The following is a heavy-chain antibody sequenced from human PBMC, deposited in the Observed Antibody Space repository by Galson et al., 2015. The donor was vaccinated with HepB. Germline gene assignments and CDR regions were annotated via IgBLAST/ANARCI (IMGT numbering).Heavy chain of an antibody. Sequence: SLRLSCAASGFTFSNAWMSWVRQAPGKGLEWVGRIKSKTDGGTTDYAAPVKGRFTISRDDSKNTLYLQVNSLKAEDTAVYYCTSTVYGDNYYYYGMDVWGQGTTVTVSS. J-gene: IGHJ6*02. V-gene: IGHV3-15*01. D-gene: IGHD4-17*01. CDR1: GFTFSNAW. CDR2: IKSKTDGGTT. CDR3: TSTVYGDNYYYYGMDV.